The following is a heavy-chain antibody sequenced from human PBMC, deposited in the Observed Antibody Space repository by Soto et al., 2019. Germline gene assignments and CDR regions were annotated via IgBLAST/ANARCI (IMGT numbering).Heavy chain of an antibody. D-gene: IGHD1-26*01. CDR3: ARGPSGDKVDY. V-gene: IGHV4-30-4*01. CDR2: IYNRGST. J-gene: IGHJ4*02. Sequence: QVQLQESGPGLVEPSQTLSLTCTVSGGSISSDEYCWSWIRQTPGKGLEWIGHIYNRGSTYSNPSLKSRVTIAADTSKTQFSLKLSSVTAADTAVYFCARGPSGDKVDYWGLGTLVTVSS. CDR1: GGSISSDEYC.